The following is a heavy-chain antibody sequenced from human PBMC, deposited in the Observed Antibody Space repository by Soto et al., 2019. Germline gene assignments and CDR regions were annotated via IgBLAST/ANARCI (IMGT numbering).Heavy chain of an antibody. V-gene: IGHV3-30-3*01. Sequence: QVQLVESGGGVVQPGRSLRLSCAASGFTFSSYAMHWVRQAPGKGLEWVAVISYDGSNKYYADSVKGRFTISRDNSKNTLYLQMNSLRAEDTAVYYCARDSAEVFVVVVTGGGMDVWGQGTTVTVSS. CDR2: ISYDGSNK. CDR3: ARDSAEVFVVVVTGGGMDV. CDR1: GFTFSSYA. J-gene: IGHJ6*02. D-gene: IGHD2-21*02.